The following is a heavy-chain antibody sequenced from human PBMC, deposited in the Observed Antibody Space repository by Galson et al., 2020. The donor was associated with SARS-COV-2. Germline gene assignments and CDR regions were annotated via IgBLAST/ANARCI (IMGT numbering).Heavy chain of an antibody. CDR3: ARVDSSGWTRGKGFDY. J-gene: IGHJ4*02. CDR2: ISYDGSNK. D-gene: IGHD6-19*01. V-gene: IGHV3-30-3*01. CDR1: GLTFSSYA. Sequence: GGSLRLSCAASGLTFSSYAMHWVRQAPGKGLEWVAVISYDGSNKYYADSVKGRFTITRDNSKNKLYLQMNSLRAEDTAVYYCARVDSSGWTRGKGFDYWGQGTLVTGSS.